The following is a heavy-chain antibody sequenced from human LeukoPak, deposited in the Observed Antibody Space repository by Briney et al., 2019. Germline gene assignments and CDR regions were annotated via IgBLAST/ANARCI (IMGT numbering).Heavy chain of an antibody. D-gene: IGHD6-19*01. V-gene: IGHV3-74*01. CDR2: ISSDGSGT. Sequence: PGGSLRLSCAASGFTFSSYWMRWVRQAPGKGLVWVSRISSDGSGTNYADSVKGRFTISRDNAKNTLYLQMNSLRAEDTALYYCAGDGPVAGVELDQWGQGTLVTVSS. J-gene: IGHJ4*02. CDR3: AGDGPVAGVELDQ. CDR1: GFTFSSYW.